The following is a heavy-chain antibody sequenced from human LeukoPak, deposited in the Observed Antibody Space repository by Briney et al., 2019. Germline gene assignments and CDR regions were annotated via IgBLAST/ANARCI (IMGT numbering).Heavy chain of an antibody. J-gene: IGHJ6*03. Sequence: GGSLRLSCEVSGFIFSNYGMHWVRQAPGKGLEWVALIWYDGRTKFHADSVKGRFTISRDNSANTLYLQMSSLRVEDTAVYYCARWGITIFGVVDYYYYMDVWGKGTTVTVSS. CDR2: IWYDGRTK. D-gene: IGHD3-3*01. CDR3: ARWGITIFGVVDYYYYMDV. CDR1: GFIFSNYG. V-gene: IGHV3-33*01.